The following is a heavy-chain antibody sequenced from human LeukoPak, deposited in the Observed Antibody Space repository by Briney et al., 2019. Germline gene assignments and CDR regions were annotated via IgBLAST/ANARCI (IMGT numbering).Heavy chain of an antibody. D-gene: IGHD3-16*02. CDR2: ISWNSGSI. J-gene: IGHJ4*02. Sequence: GGSLRLSCAASGFTFDDYAMHWVRQAPGKGLEWVSGISWNSGSIGYADSVKGRFTISRDNAKNSLYLQMNSLRAEDTALYYCAKDIGLGSYDYVWGSYRYTGFDYWGQGTLVTVSS. CDR1: GFTFDDYA. CDR3: AKDIGLGSYDYVWGSYRYTGFDY. V-gene: IGHV3-9*01.